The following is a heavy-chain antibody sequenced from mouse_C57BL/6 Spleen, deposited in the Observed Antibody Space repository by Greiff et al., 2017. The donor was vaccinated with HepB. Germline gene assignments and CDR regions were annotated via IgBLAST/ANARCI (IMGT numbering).Heavy chain of an antibody. V-gene: IGHV1-15*01. CDR2: IDPETGGT. CDR1: GYTFTDYE. D-gene: IGHD2-4*01. J-gene: IGHJ4*01. Sequence: VQLQQSGAELVRPGASVTLSCKASGYTFTDYEMHWVKQTPVHGLEWIGAIDPETGGTAYNQKFKGKAILTADKSSSTAYMELRSLTSEDSAVYYCTRRDYDYETSYYAMDYWGQGTSVTVSS. CDR3: TRRDYDYETSYYAMDY.